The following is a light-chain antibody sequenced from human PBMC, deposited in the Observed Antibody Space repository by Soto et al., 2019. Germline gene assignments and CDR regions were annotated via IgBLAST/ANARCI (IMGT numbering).Light chain of an antibody. Sequence: SYELTQPASVSVSPGQTASITCTGDSLGDRDACWYQQKQGHSPVLVIYQDSKLPSGIPERCSGSNAANTATLTISGTQAMDEDDYCCQAWNSSTVVFGGGTQLTVL. V-gene: IGLV3-1*01. CDR2: QDS. J-gene: IGLJ2*01. CDR1: SLGDRD. CDR3: QAWNSSTVV.